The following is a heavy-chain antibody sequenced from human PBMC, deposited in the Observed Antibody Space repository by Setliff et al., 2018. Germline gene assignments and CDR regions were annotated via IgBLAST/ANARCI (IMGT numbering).Heavy chain of an antibody. J-gene: IGHJ6*02. V-gene: IGHV1-8*02. CDR3: AREATIRGYYYYYYGMDV. D-gene: IGHD5-12*01. CDR1: GYTFINYE. Sequence: RASVKVSCKASGYTFINYEINWVRQATGQGLEWMGGMNPNNGNTGYAQKFQGRVTMTRNTSISTAYMELRSLRSDDTAVYYCAREATIRGYYYYYYGMDVWGQGTTVTV. CDR2: MNPNNGNT.